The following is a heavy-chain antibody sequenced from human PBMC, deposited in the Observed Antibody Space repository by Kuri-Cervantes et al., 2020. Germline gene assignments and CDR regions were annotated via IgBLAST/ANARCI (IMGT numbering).Heavy chain of an antibody. J-gene: IGHJ5*02. D-gene: IGHD1-14*01. CDR1: GGSISSGSYY. Sequence: LRLSCTVSGGSISSGSYYWSWIRQPAGKGLEWIGRIHTSGSTNYNPSLKSRVTISVDTSKNLISLKLNSVTAADAAVYYCARSPPIRTSTNWFDPWGQGTLVTVSS. CDR2: IHTSGST. CDR3: ARSPPIRTSTNWFDP. V-gene: IGHV4-61*02.